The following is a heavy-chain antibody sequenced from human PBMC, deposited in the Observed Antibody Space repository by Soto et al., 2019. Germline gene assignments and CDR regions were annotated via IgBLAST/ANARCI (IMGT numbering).Heavy chain of an antibody. D-gene: IGHD2-2*02. CDR2: ISSRSDI. CDR3: AREYTAWPLAYGLDV. V-gene: IGHV3-21*01. CDR1: GFAFSTYS. Sequence: GGSLRLSCVGSGFAFSTYSINWVRQAPGKGLEWVSSISSRSDIYYADSVKGRFTISRDNAKNSVSLQMNSLRAEDTAVYYCAREYTAWPLAYGLDVWGQGTTVTVSS. J-gene: IGHJ6*02.